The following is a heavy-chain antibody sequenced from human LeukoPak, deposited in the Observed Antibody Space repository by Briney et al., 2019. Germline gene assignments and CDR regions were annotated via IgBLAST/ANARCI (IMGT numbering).Heavy chain of an antibody. D-gene: IGHD2-8*01. CDR3: AKDQGTINGYYYYYYMDV. CDR2: ISGSGGST. CDR1: GFTFSSYG. V-gene: IGHV3-23*01. Sequence: GGSLRLSCAASGFTFSSYGMSWVRQAPGKGREWVSAISGSGGSTYYADSGKGRFTISRDNSKNTLYLQMNSLRAEDTAVYYCAKDQGTINGYYYYYYMDVWGKGTTVTISS. J-gene: IGHJ6*03.